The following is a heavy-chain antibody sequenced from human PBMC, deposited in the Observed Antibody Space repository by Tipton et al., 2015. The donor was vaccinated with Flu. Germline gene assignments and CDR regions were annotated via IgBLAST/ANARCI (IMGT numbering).Heavy chain of an antibody. CDR1: GGSISSSSYY. CDR3: ARGVAAAGFDP. J-gene: IGHJ5*02. V-gene: IGHV4-39*01. Sequence: LRLSCTVSGGSISSSSYYWGWIRQPPGKGLEWIGSIYYSGSTYYNPSLKSRVTISVDTSKNQFSLKLSSVTAADTAVYYCARGVAAAGFDPWGQGTLVTVSS. D-gene: IGHD6-13*01. CDR2: IYYSGST.